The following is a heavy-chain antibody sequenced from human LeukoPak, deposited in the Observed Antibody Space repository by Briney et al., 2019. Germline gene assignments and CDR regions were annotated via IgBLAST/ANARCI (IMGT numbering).Heavy chain of an antibody. CDR3: ARDVVGASRYYYMDV. D-gene: IGHD2-15*01. Sequence: SETLSLTCAVYGGSFSGYYWSWIRQPPGKGLEWIGRIYTSGSTNYNPSLKSRVTMSVDTSKNQFSLKLSSVTAADTAVYYCARDVVGASRYYYMDVWGKGTTVTISS. V-gene: IGHV4-4*07. CDR2: IYTSGST. CDR1: GGSFSGYY. J-gene: IGHJ6*03.